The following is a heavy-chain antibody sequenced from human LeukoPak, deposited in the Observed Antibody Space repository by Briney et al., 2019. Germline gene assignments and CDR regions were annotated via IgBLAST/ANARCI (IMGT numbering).Heavy chain of an antibody. V-gene: IGHV4-34*01. CDR1: GGSFSGYY. CDR3: AKFSGYMDV. Sequence: PSETLSLTCAVYGGSFSGYYWCWIRQPPGKGLEWIGEINHSGSANYNPSLKSRVTISVDTSKNQFSLKLSSVTAADTAVYYCAKFSGYMDVWGKGTTVTVSS. J-gene: IGHJ6*03. D-gene: IGHD6-25*01. CDR2: INHSGSA.